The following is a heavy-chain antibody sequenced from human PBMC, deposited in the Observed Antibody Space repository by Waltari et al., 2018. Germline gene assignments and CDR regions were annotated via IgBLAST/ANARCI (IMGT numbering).Heavy chain of an antibody. CDR2: IIPIFGTA. CDR1: GGTFSSYA. V-gene: IGHV1-69*01. Sequence: QVQLVQSGAEVKKPGSSVKVSCKASGGTFSSYAISWVRQAPGQGLEWMGGIIPIFGTANYAQKFQGRVTITADESTSTAYMELSSLRSEDTAVYYCAREGEYQLLSGLGWFDPWGQGTLVTVSS. CDR3: AREGEYQLLSGLGWFDP. J-gene: IGHJ5*02. D-gene: IGHD2-2*01.